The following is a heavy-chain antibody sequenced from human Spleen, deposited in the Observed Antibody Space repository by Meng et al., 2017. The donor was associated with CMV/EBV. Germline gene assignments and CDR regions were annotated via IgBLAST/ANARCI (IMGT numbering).Heavy chain of an antibody. J-gene: IGHJ4*02. D-gene: IGHD4-17*01. V-gene: IGHV1-18*01. CDR3: ARAGAAVTTNFDF. CDR1: GYTFTNYG. Sequence: QVELVQSGAEMKKPGASVTVSCQASGYTFTNYGIIWVRQAPGQGLEWMGWISGYRGNTKYAQKFQGRVTISADTYTNTVYMEVRSLRSDDSAMYYCARAGAAVTTNFDFWGQGTLVTVSS. CDR2: ISGYRGNT.